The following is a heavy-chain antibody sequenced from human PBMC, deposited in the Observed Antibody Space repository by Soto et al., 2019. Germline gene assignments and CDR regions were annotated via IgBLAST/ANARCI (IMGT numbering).Heavy chain of an antibody. CDR3: AKDIRTDYYDSSGYYPQGFDP. V-gene: IGHV3-23*01. Sequence: PVGSLRLSCAASGFTFSSYAMSWVRQAPGKGLEWVSAISGSGGSTYYADSVKGRFTISRDNSKNTLYLQMNSLRAEDTAVYYCAKDIRTDYYDSSGYYPQGFDPWGQGTLVTVSS. J-gene: IGHJ5*02. CDR2: ISGSGGST. CDR1: GFTFSSYA. D-gene: IGHD3-22*01.